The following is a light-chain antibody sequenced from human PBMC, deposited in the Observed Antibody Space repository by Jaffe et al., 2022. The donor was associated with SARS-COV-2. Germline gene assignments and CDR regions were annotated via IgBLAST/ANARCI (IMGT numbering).Light chain of an antibody. J-gene: IGLJ2*01. CDR2: QDT. CDR3: QAWDRSTAV. CDR1: KLGDEY. Sequence: SYELTQPPSVSVSPGQTASITCSGDKLGDEYACWYQQKPGQSPVLVIYQDTKRPSGIPERFSGSNSGNTATLTISGTQAVDEADYYCQAWDRSTAVFGGGTKLTVL. V-gene: IGLV3-1*01.